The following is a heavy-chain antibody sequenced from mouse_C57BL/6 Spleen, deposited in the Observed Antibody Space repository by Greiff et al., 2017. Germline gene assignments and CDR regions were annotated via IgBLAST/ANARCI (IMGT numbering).Heavy chain of an antibody. D-gene: IGHD1-1*01. Sequence: LLPPGAELVKPGASVKLSCKASGYTFTSYWMPWVKQRPGRGLEWIGRIDPNSGGTKYNEKFKSKATLTVDKPTSTAYMQLSNLTSEDSAVYYCARPGSSLYYYAMDYWGQGTSVTVSS. CDR3: ARPGSSLYYYAMDY. V-gene: IGHV1-72*01. J-gene: IGHJ4*01. CDR2: IDPNSGGT. CDR1: GYTFTSYW.